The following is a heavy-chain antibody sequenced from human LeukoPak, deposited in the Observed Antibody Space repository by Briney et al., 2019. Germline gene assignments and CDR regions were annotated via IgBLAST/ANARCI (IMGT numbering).Heavy chain of an antibody. J-gene: IGHJ5*02. CDR3: ARDHLAAGGHWFDP. CDR2: IYSGGST. Sequence: GGSLRLSCAASGFTVSSNYMSWVRQAPGKGLEWVSVIYSGGSTYYADSVKGRFTISRDNSKNTLYLQMNSLRAEDTAVYYCARDHLAAGGHWFDPWGQGTLVTVSS. V-gene: IGHV3-53*01. D-gene: IGHD6-13*01. CDR1: GFTVSSNY.